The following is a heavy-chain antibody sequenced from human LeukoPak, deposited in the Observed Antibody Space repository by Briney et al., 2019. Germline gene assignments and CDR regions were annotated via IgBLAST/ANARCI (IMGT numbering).Heavy chain of an antibody. J-gene: IGHJ6*04. CDR2: IFYSGNT. CDR1: GGSISSTSYY. D-gene: IGHD6-13*01. Sequence: PSETLSLTCTVSGGSISSTSYYWGWIRQPPGKGLEWIGSIFYSGNTYYNPSLKSRVTICVDTSKKQFSLNLSSVTAADTAVYYCAREAATGKRMDVWGKGTTVTVSS. CDR3: AREAATGKRMDV. V-gene: IGHV4-39*02.